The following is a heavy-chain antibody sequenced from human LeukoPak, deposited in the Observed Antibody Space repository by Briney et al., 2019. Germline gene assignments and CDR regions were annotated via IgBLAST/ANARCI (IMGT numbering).Heavy chain of an antibody. CDR1: GFTFSDYY. V-gene: IGHV3-11*01. Sequence: GGSLRLSCAASGFTFSDYYMSWIRQAPGKGLEWVSYISSSGSTIYYADSVKGRFTISRDNAKNSLYLQMNSLRAEDTAVYYCVRDNPRCCGVVPANIDDYWGQGTLVTVSS. D-gene: IGHD2-15*01. CDR3: VRDNPRCCGVVPANIDDY. CDR2: ISSSGSTI. J-gene: IGHJ4*02.